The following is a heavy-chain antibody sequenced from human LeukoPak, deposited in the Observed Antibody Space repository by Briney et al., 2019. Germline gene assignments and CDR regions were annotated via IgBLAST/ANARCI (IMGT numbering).Heavy chain of an antibody. CDR2: ISDDGTSTHYGDSGTST. Sequence: RPGRSLRLSCAASGFTLSSSGIHWVRQAPGKGLDWVAVISDDGTSTHYGDSGTSTHYGDSVKGRFTVSRDNSKNTVYLQMNSLTTEDTAVYYCAKVLLSYLDYWGQGTQVTVSS. CDR3: AKVLLSYLDY. J-gene: IGHJ4*02. V-gene: IGHV3-30*18. CDR1: GFTLSSSG.